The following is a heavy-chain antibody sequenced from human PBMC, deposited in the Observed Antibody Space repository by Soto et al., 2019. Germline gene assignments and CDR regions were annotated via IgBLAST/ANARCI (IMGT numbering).Heavy chain of an antibody. Sequence: LRLSCAASVFTFSSFGMHCVRQAPGKGLEWVALLSYDGSKEYYADSVKGRFSVSRDNSKNTLYLQMNSLRVEDTAVYFCAKRLLRGTTLSVLDYWGRGTLVTVSS. CDR2: LSYDGSKE. J-gene: IGHJ4*02. CDR3: AKRLLRGTTLSVLDY. CDR1: VFTFSSFG. D-gene: IGHD4-17*01. V-gene: IGHV3-30*18.